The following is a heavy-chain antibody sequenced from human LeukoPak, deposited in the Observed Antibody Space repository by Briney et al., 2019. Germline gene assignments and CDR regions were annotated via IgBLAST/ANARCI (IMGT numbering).Heavy chain of an antibody. D-gene: IGHD2-2*02. CDR2: FNPNSGGT. V-gene: IGHV1-2*02. J-gene: IGHJ4*02. CDR3: ARGTSIVVVPAAIRDLDY. Sequence: GASVKVSCKASGYTFTGYYMHWVRQAPGQGLEWMGWFNPNSGGTNYAQKFQGRVTMTRDTSISTAYMELSRLRSDDTAVYYCARGTSIVVVPAAIRDLDYWGQGTLVTVSS. CDR1: GYTFTGYY.